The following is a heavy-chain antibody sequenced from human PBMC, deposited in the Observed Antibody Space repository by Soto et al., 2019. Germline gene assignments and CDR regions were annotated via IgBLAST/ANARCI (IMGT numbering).Heavy chain of an antibody. V-gene: IGHV3-30*03. J-gene: IGHJ6*02. CDR2: LSYDGNNK. Sequence: PGGSLRLSCAASGFTFSNYGMHWVRQAPGKGLEWVAVLSYDGNNKYYADSAKGRFTISRDNAKNSLYLQMNSLRDEDTAVYYCARDGYCVSTTCYFLPDVWGPGTTVTVSS. CDR3: ARDGYCVSTTCYFLPDV. CDR1: GFTFSNYG. D-gene: IGHD2-2*03.